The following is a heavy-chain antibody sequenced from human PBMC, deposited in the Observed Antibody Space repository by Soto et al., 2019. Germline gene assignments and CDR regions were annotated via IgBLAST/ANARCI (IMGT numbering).Heavy chain of an antibody. CDR2: INYRGSS. D-gene: IGHD3-3*02. CDR3: VRGQPHRITIFEVVIRSYDYGMDV. V-gene: IGHV4-34*01. Sequence: SETLSLTCAVYGGSFTSYYWTWIRQTPGKGLEWIGEINYRGSSYYNPSLESRISMAVDTSKNQFSLKLRSVTAADTAVYFCVRGQPHRITIFEVVIRSYDYGMDVWGQGTTVTVSS. CDR1: GGSFTSYY. J-gene: IGHJ6*02.